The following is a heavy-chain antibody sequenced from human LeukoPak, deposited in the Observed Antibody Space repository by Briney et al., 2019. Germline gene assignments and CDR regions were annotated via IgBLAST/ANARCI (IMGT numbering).Heavy chain of an antibody. V-gene: IGHV4-59*01. CDR2: IYYSGTT. J-gene: IGHJ3*02. D-gene: IGHD3-16*01. CDR1: GGSFSGYY. CDR3: ARTLPSLAGACDI. Sequence: SETLSLTCTVYGGSFSGYYWSWIRQPPGKGLEWIAYIYYSGTTNYNPSLKSRLTISVDTSKNQFSLKLNSVTAADTAVYYCARTLPSLAGACDIWGQGTMVTVSS.